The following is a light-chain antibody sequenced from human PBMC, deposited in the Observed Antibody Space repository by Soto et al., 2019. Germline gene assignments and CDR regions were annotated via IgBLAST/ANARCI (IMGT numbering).Light chain of an antibody. V-gene: IGLV2-8*01. CDR1: SSDVGQYNY. CDR2: EVN. CDR3: SSYAGDTYV. J-gene: IGLJ1*01. Sequence: QSALTQPPSASGSPGQSVTISCTGTSSDVGQYNYISWYQQHPGKAPKLLTYEVNRRPSGVPDRFSGSKSGNTASLTVSGLQAEDEADYYCSSYAGDTYVFGGGTKV.